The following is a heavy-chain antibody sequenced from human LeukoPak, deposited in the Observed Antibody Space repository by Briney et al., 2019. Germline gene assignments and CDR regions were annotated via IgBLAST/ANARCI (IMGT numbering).Heavy chain of an antibody. D-gene: IGHD3-16*01. Sequence: GGSLKLSCAASGFIFSGSDMHWVRQASGKGLEWVGRIRSKANNYATAHAASVKGRFTISRDDSKNTAYLQMNSLKTEDTAVYYCTYYRTGGLVGGSAYYYGMDVWGQGTTVTVSS. V-gene: IGHV3-73*01. CDR3: TYYRTGGLVGGSAYYYGMDV. CDR2: IRSKANNYAT. J-gene: IGHJ6*02. CDR1: GFIFSGSD.